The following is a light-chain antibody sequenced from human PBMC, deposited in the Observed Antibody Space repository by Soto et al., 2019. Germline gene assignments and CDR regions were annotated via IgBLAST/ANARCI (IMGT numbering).Light chain of an antibody. J-gene: IGLJ1*01. V-gene: IGLV2-14*03. CDR2: NVY. Sequence: QSVLTQPASVSGSPGQSITISCTGTSSDVGAYNFVSWHQQHPGKAPKLMIYNVYDRPSGISYRFSGSKSGNTASLTISGLQGEDDADCYCSAYTVSRTYVFGTGTKVT. CDR3: SAYTVSRTYV. CDR1: SSDVGAYNF.